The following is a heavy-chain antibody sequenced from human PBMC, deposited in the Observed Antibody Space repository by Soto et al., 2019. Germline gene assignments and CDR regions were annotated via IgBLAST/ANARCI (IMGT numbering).Heavy chain of an antibody. V-gene: IGHV4-31*03. CDR1: GGSISSGDYY. CDR2: IYYSGST. CDR3: ARWLSGSRQGFDP. Sequence: QVQLQESGPGLVKPSQTLSLTCTVSGGSISSGDYYWSWIRQHPGKGLECIGYIYYSGSTYYNPSPKSRVTISVDTSKTQFSLKLSSVTAADTAVYYCARWLSGSRQGFDPWGQGTLVTASS. D-gene: IGHD2-15*01. J-gene: IGHJ5*02.